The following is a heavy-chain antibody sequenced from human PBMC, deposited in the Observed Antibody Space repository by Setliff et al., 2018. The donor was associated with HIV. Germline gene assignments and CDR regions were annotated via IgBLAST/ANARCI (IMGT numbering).Heavy chain of an antibody. CDR3: VTDVRDGFKEGFPTLDDGMDG. J-gene: IGHJ6*02. Sequence: PSETLSLTCAVYGGPFSGYYWGWIRQSPGKGLGWIGEVHHSGRTTNYNPYLKSRVTMSVDTSKNQFSLKLSSGTAADTTVYYCVTDVRDGFKEGFPTLDDGMDGWGQGTTVTVSS. CDR1: GGPFSGYY. V-gene: IGHV4-34*01. D-gene: IGHD2-2*03. CDR2: VHHSGRTT.